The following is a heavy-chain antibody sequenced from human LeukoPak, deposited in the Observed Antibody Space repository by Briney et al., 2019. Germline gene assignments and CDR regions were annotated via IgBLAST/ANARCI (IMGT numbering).Heavy chain of an antibody. CDR2: INPNSGGT. J-gene: IGHJ3*02. D-gene: IGHD2-2*01. CDR3: ARDIVVVPAEGNAFDI. V-gene: IGHV1-2*02. CDR1: GYTFTGYY. Sequence: GASVKVSCKASGYTFTGYYMHWVRQAPGQGLEWMGWINPNSGGTNYAQKFQGRVTMTRDTSISTAYMELSSLRSEDTAVYYCARDIVVVPAEGNAFDIWGQGTMVTVSS.